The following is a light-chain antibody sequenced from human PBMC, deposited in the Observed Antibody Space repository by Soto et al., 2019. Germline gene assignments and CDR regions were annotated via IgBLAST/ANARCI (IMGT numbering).Light chain of an antibody. CDR1: QSLVYSDGHTY. CDR3: MHRTHWPLT. V-gene: IGKV2-30*01. J-gene: IGKJ4*01. Sequence: DVVVTQSPLSLPVTLGQPASISCRSSQSLVYSDGHTYLNWFQQRPGQSPSRLLYQVSKRDSGVPDRFSGSGSGTEFTLRISRVEAEDVGFYYCMHRTHWPLTFGGGTKVDIK. CDR2: QVS.